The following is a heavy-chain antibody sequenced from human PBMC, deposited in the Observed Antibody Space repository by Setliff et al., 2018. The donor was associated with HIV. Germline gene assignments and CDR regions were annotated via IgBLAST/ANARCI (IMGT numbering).Heavy chain of an antibody. J-gene: IGHJ4*02. Sequence: ASVKVSCKASGYTFTSFYLHWVRQAPGQGLEWMAIINPSGGSTSYAQKFQGRVTMTSDTSTSTVYMELSSLRSGDTAVYYCARALYTNLAHFDYLGQGTLVTVSS. D-gene: IGHD4-4*01. CDR1: GYTFTSFY. CDR3: ARALYTNLAHFDY. V-gene: IGHV1-46*01. CDR2: INPSGGST.